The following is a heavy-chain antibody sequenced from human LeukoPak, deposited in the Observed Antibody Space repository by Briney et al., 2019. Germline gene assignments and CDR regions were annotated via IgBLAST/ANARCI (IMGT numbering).Heavy chain of an antibody. J-gene: IGHJ4*02. V-gene: IGHV1-18*01. Sequence: GASVKVSCKASGYTFNSYGINWVRQAPGQGREWMGWISVYNGQTNYAHKFQGGVTMTTDTSTRTVYMELRSLRSDDTAVYYCARDSGWELQHFYFDHWGQGTLVTVSA. CDR2: ISVYNGQT. CDR3: ARDSGWELQHFYFDH. D-gene: IGHD1-26*01. CDR1: GYTFNSYG.